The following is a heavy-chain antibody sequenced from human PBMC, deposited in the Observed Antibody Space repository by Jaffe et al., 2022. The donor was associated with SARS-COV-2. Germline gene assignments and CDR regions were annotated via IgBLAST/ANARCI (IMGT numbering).Heavy chain of an antibody. Sequence: EVQLLESGGGLVQPGGSLRLSCAASGFTFSSYAMSWVRQAPGKGLEWVSAISGSGGSTYYADSVKGRFTISRDNSKNTLYLQMNSLRAEDTAVYYCAKDPRIPNFGVVLLLDYWGQGTLVTVSS. CDR1: GFTFSSYA. D-gene: IGHD3-3*01. CDR3: AKDPRIPNFGVVLLLDY. J-gene: IGHJ4*02. V-gene: IGHV3-23*01. CDR2: ISGSGGST.